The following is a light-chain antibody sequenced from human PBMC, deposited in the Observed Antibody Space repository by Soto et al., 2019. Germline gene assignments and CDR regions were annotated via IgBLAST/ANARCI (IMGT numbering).Light chain of an antibody. V-gene: IGKV1-27*01. CDR3: QKYNSASLT. Sequence: DIQMTQSPSSLSSSVGDRVTITCRASQGISNYLAWYQQKPGKVPKVVIYAASTLHSGVPSRFSGSGSGTDFPLTINSLQPEDVATYYCQKYNSASLTFGGGTKVGIK. CDR1: QGISNY. CDR2: AAS. J-gene: IGKJ4*01.